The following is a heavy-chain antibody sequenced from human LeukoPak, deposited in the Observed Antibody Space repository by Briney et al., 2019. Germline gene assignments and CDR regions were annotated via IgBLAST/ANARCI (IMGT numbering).Heavy chain of an antibody. CDR3: ARDLRVPAAHSRWFDP. V-gene: IGHV4-31*03. J-gene: IGHJ5*02. CDR1: GGSISSCAYY. Sequence: SATLSLPCTVSGGSISSCAYYWSWLRQHPGQGLAWIGYIYYSGSTYYNPSLKSRVTISVDTSKNQFSLKLSSVTAADTAVYYRARDLRVPAAHSRWFDPWGQGTLVTVSS. D-gene: IGHD2-2*01. CDR2: IYYSGST.